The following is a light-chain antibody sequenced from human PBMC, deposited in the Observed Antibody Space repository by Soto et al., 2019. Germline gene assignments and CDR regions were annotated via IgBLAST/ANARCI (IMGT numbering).Light chain of an antibody. CDR2: GAS. CDR1: QSVSNNY. J-gene: IGKJ4*01. CDR3: QQYGSSPLT. V-gene: IGKV3-20*01. Sequence: EIVLTQSPGTLSLSPGERATLSCRASQSVSNNYLAWYQQKPGQAPRLLIYGASTRATSIPARFSGSGSGTDFTLTISSLQPEDFAVYYCQQYGSSPLTFGGGTKVDIK.